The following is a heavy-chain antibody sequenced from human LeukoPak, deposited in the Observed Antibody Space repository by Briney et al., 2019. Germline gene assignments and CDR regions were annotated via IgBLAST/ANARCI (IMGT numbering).Heavy chain of an antibody. D-gene: IGHD2-2*01. Sequence: GGSLRLSCAASGFTFSSYAMSWVRQAPGKGLEWVSAISYSGGNTYYADSVKGRFTISRDNSKNTLYLQMNSLRAEDTAVYYCAKPLSPYDYGDYWGQGTLVTVSS. CDR1: GFTFSSYA. V-gene: IGHV3-23*01. J-gene: IGHJ4*02. CDR3: AKPLSPYDYGDY. CDR2: ISYSGGNT.